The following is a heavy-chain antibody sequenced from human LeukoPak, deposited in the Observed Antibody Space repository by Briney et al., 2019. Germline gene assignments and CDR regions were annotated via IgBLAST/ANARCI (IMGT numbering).Heavy chain of an antibody. CDR1: GFTVSINY. V-gene: IGHV3-66*01. J-gene: IGHJ4*02. CDR2: MYSGNYI. Sequence: PGGSLRLSCVASGFTVSINYMSWVRQAPGKGLEWVSIMYSGNYIYYADSVKGRFTISRDNSKNTLFLQMNSLRAEDTAVYYCARDRWFGDLFTFDYWGQGTLVTVSS. CDR3: ARDRWFGDLFTFDY. D-gene: IGHD3-10*01.